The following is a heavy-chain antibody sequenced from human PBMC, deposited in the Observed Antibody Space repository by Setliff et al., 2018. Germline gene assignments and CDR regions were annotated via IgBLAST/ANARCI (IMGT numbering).Heavy chain of an antibody. Sequence: SSETLSLTCTVSGESIRSNNWWNWVRQPPGKGLEWIGDTYQSGTTNYNPSLKSRVTISVDTSKNQFSLKLSSVTADDTAVYYCIRDWGEAGSTNAFDIWGQGTVVTVSS. V-gene: IGHV4-4*02. J-gene: IGHJ3*02. CDR3: IRDWGEAGSTNAFDI. CDR2: TYQSGTT. CDR1: GESIRSNNW. D-gene: IGHD1-26*01.